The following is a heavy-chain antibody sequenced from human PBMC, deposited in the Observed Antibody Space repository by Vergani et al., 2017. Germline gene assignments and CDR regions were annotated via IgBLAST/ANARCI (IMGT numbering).Heavy chain of an antibody. CDR1: GYSINSGFY. CDR3: ARHHNIDWLPHYFDF. D-gene: IGHD3-9*01. J-gene: IGHJ4*02. CDR2: VYHSGAS. V-gene: IGHV4-38-2*02. Sequence: QVQLQESGPGLVRPSETLSLTCTVSGYSINSGFYWGWIRQPPGKGLEWIGTVYHSGASYYSPSLKGRVTLSVDTSKNQFSLKVSFVTAADTAVYYCARHHNIDWLPHYFDFWGQGTLVPVSS.